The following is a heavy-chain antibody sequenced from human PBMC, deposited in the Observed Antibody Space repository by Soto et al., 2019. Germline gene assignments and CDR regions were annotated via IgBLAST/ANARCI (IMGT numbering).Heavy chain of an antibody. Sequence: QVQLQQWGAGLLKPSETLSLNCAVYGGSFSGYYWSWIRQPPGKGLEWIGEINHSGSTNYNPSLRSRVTISVDTSKNPFSLKLSSVTAADTAVYYCSKEDVWGQGTTVTVSS. CDR3: SKEDV. CDR2: INHSGST. CDR1: GGSFSGYY. V-gene: IGHV4-34*01. J-gene: IGHJ6*02.